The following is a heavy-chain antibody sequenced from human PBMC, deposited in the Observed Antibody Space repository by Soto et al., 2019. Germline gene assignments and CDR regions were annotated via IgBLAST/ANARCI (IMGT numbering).Heavy chain of an antibody. CDR1: GGSISSSNW. Sequence: QVQLQESGPGLVKPSGTLSLTCAVSGGSISSSNWWSWVRQPPGKGLEWIGEIYHSGSTNYNPSLKSRVTISVDKSQNQFSLKLSSVTAADTAVYYCARRTDIVLVPRWFDPWGQGTLVTVSS. V-gene: IGHV4-4*02. CDR3: ARRTDIVLVPRWFDP. CDR2: IYHSGST. D-gene: IGHD2-2*01. J-gene: IGHJ5*02.